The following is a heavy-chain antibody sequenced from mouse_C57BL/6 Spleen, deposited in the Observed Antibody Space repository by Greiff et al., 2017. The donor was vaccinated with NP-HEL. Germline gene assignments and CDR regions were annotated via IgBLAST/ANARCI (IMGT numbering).Heavy chain of an antibody. D-gene: IGHD1-1*01. V-gene: IGHV5-9-1*02. Sequence: EVMLVESGEGLVKPGGSLKLSCAASGFTFSSYAMSWVRQTPEKRLEWVAYISSGGDYIYYADTVKGRFTISRDNARNTLYLQMSSLKSEDTAMYYCTRDRGDYYGSSYDYWGQGTTLTVSS. CDR1: GFTFSSYA. J-gene: IGHJ2*01. CDR2: ISSGGDYI. CDR3: TRDRGDYYGSSYDY.